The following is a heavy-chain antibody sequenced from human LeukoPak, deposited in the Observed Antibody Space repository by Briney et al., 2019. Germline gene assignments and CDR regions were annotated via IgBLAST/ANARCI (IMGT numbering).Heavy chain of an antibody. D-gene: IGHD5-12*01. CDR3: AREVATIPIYYDTRDYYFDY. J-gene: IGHJ4*02. Sequence: GSLRLSCAASGFAVSSNYMSWVRPAPGKGLEWGSVIYSGGSTYYAYSVKGRFTISRDNSKNTLYLQMNSLRAEDTAVYYCAREVATIPIYYDTRDYYFDYWGQGTLVTVSS. CDR1: GFAVSSNY. V-gene: IGHV3-66*01. CDR2: IYSGGST.